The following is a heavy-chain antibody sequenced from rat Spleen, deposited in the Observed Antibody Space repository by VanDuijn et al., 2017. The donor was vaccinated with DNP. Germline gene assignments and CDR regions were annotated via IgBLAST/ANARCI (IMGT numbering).Heavy chain of an antibody. CDR1: GFTFSDYY. CDR2: ISPSGGST. J-gene: IGHJ2*01. V-gene: IGHV5-27*01. CDR3: ASHDYSY. D-gene: IGHD1-7*01. Sequence: EVQLVESGGGLVQPGRSLKLSCAASGFTFSDYYMAWVRQVPTKGLEWVAYISPSGGSTYYQDSVKGRFTISRNNAKNTLYLQMDSLRSEDTATYYCASHDYSYWGQGVMVTVSS.